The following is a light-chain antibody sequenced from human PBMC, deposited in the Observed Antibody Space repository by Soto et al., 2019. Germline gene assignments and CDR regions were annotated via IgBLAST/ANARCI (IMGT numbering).Light chain of an antibody. Sequence: DLQMTQSPSSLSASVGDRVTISCRASQNIRYTLNWYQQKPGKAPKLLIYAASTLQSGVPSRFSGRGPGTDFTLTINNLQPEDFATYFCQQSFSGIPMYTVGQGTKLEIK. CDR2: AAS. CDR3: QQSFSGIPMYT. J-gene: IGKJ2*01. V-gene: IGKV1-39*01. CDR1: QNIRYT.